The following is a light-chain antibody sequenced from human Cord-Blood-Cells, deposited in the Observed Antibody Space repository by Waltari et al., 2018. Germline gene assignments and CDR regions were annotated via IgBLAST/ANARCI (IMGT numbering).Light chain of an antibody. CDR2: DAS. CDR1: QSVSSY. V-gene: IGKV3-11*01. Sequence: EIVLPQSPATLSLSTGERATLSCRASQSVSSYLAWYQQKPGQAPRLLIYDASNRATGIPARFSGSGSGTDFTLTISSLEPEDFAVYYCQQRSNWPPMYTFGQGTKLESK. J-gene: IGKJ2*01. CDR3: QQRSNWPPMYT.